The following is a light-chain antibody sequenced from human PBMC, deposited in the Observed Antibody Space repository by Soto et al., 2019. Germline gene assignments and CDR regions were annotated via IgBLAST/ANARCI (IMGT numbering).Light chain of an antibody. V-gene: IGKV1-39*01. CDR2: GAS. CDR3: QQLSNSLMST. Sequence: DFQLTQSPSSLSASVGDRVTITCRASHSISSFLNWYQQKPGKAPRPLIYGASSLQRGVPSRFSGSGSGTEFTLTISSLQPEDFATYYCQQLSNSLMSTFGQGTHLEIK. CDR1: HSISSF. J-gene: IGKJ2*01.